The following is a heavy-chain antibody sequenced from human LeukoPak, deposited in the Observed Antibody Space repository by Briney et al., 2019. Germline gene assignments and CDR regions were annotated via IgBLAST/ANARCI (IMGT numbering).Heavy chain of an antibody. D-gene: IGHD3-22*01. Sequence: PSETLSLTCTVSGGSISSYYWSWIRQPPGKGPEWIGYIYYSGSTNYNPSLKSRVTISVDTSKNQFSLKLSSVTAAETSVYYCASGFLGDYYDSSGYQAPRDWGQGTLVTVSS. CDR3: ASGFLGDYYDSSGYQAPRD. CDR2: IYYSGST. J-gene: IGHJ4*02. CDR1: GGSISSYY. V-gene: IGHV4-59*01.